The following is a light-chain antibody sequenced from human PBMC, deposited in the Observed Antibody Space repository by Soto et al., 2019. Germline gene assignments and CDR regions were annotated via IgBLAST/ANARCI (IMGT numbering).Light chain of an antibody. V-gene: IGLV2-14*01. CDR2: EVT. J-gene: IGLJ1*01. CDR1: HSDVGAYNY. Sequence: QSVLTQPASVSGSPGQSIAISCTGTHSDVGAYNYVSWYQQHPGKAPKLMISEVTNRPSGVSDRFSGSKSGNTASLTNSGLQAEDEADYYCSSFTSRFTFVFGTGTKVTVL. CDR3: SSFTSRFTFV.